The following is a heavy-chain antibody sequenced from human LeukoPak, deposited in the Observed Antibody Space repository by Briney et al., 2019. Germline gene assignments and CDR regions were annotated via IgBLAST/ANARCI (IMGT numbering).Heavy chain of an antibody. CDR1: GYTFTGYC. CDR3: AREGYYDFWSGYSRPPSY. J-gene: IGHJ4*02. Sequence: ASVKVSCKASGYTFTGYCMHWVRQAPGQGLEWMGWINPNSGGTNYAQKFQGRVTMTRDTSISTAYMELSRLRSDDTAVYYCAREGYYDFWSGYSRPPSYWGQGTLVTVSS. D-gene: IGHD3-3*01. CDR2: INPNSGGT. V-gene: IGHV1-2*02.